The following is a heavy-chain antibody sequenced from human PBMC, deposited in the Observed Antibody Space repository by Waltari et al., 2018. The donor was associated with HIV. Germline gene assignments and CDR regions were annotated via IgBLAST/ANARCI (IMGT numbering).Heavy chain of an antibody. V-gene: IGHV4-38-2*01. J-gene: IGHJ5*02. Sequence: QVQLQESGPGLVKPSETLSLTCAVSGYSISSGYYWGWIRQPPGKGLEWIGSIYHSGSTYSNPSLKRRVTISVDTSKNQFSLKLSSVTAADTAVYYCARSRVERDCSGGSCWFDPWGQGTLVTVSS. CDR3: ARSRVERDCSGGSCWFDP. D-gene: IGHD2-15*01. CDR1: GYSISSGYY. CDR2: IYHSGST.